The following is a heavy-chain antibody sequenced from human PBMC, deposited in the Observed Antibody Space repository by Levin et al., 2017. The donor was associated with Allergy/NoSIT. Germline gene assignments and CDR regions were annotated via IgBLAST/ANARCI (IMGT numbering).Heavy chain of an antibody. V-gene: IGHV2-5*01. J-gene: IGHJ5*02. CDR1: GFSLSTSGVF. CDR2: LSFSYDK. Sequence: SFPPLFKPTQTLTLTCTFSGFSLSTSGVFFFFFLPPPFPSLSFLSLLSFSYDKRYSPSLKSRLTITKDTSKNQVVLTMTNMDPVDTATYYCALSQGGNDGSPNWFDPWGQGTLVTVSS. D-gene: IGHD3-10*01. CDR3: ALSQGGNDGSPNWFDP.